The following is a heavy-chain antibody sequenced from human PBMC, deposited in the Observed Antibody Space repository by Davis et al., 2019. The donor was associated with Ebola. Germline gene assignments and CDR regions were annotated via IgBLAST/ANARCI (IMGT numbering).Heavy chain of an antibody. V-gene: IGHV1-18*01. CDR3: ARAPPRHRGYSYGRHYYYGMDV. CDR2: ISAYNGNT. CDR1: GYTFTSYG. Sequence: ASVKVSCKASGYTFTSYGISWVRQAPGQGLEWMGWISAYNGNTNYAQKLQGRVTMTTDTSTSTAYMELRSLRSDDTAVYYCARAPPRHRGYSYGRHYYYGMDVWGQGTTVTVSS. D-gene: IGHD5-18*01. J-gene: IGHJ6*02.